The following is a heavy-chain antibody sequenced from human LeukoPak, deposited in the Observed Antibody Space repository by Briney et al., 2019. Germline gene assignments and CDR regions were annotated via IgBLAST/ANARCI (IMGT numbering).Heavy chain of an antibody. CDR3: ARITYGDNHFDI. D-gene: IGHD4-23*01. J-gene: IGHJ3*02. Sequence: PSETLSLTCTVSGGSINHYYWSWIRQPPEKGLEWIAYISSSGSTNYNPSLKSRATISVDTSNNQFSLKLSSVTAADTAVYYCARITYGDNHFDIWGQGTMVTVSS. CDR1: GGSINHYY. CDR2: ISSSGST. V-gene: IGHV4-59*01.